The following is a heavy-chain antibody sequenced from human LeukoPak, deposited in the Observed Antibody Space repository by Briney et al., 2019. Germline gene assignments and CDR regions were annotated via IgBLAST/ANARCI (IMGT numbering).Heavy chain of an antibody. CDR1: RFAFSNAW. J-gene: IGHJ4*02. V-gene: IGHV3-15*01. CDR3: AIDEPNYAPYDFDF. CDR2: IKSKADGETT. Sequence: GGSPRLSCAASRFAFSNAWLNWVRQAPGKGLEWVGRIKSKADGETTDYTAPVKGRSTISRDDSNNMVYLQMNSLKVEDTAVYYCAIDEPNYAPYDFDFWGQGTLVTVSS. D-gene: IGHD4/OR15-4a*01.